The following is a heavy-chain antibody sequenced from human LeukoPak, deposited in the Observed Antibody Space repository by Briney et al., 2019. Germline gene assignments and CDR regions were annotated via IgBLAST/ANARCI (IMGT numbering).Heavy chain of an antibody. J-gene: IGHJ4*02. D-gene: IGHD3-22*01. CDR1: EFTFSSYG. Sequence: GGSLRLSCAASEFTFSSYGMHWVRQAPGKGLEWVAVISYDGSNKYYADSVKGRFTISRDNSKNTLYLQMNSLRAEDTAVYYCAKDRLGALDYSVGSGYYRFDYWGQGTLVTVSS. CDR3: AKDRLGALDYSVGSGYYRFDY. V-gene: IGHV3-30*18. CDR2: ISYDGSNK.